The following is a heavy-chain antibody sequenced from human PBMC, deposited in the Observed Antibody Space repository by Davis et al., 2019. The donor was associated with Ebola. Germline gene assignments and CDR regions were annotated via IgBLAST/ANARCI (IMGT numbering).Heavy chain of an antibody. CDR2: INHSGST. J-gene: IGHJ4*02. CDR1: GGSFSGYY. CDR3: ARTFWSVADYYFDY. Sequence: SETLSLTFAVYGGSFSGYYWSWIRQPPGKGLEWIGEINHSGSTNYNPSLKSRVTISVDTSKNQFSLKLSSVTAADTAVYYCARTFWSVADYYFDYWGQGTLVTVSS. V-gene: IGHV4-34*01. D-gene: IGHD6-19*01.